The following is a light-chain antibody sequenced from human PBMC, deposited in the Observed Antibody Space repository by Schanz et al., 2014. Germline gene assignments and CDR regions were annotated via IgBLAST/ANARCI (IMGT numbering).Light chain of an antibody. CDR3: SSYTTTTWRV. CDR2: DVS. CDR1: SSDVGGYNS. V-gene: IGLV2-14*01. Sequence: QSVLTQPASVSGSPGQSITISCTGTSSDVGGYNSVSWYQQHPGKAPKLMIYDVSNRPSGVSNRFSGSKSGNTASLTISGLQAEDEADYYCSSYTTTTWRVFGGGTKLTVL. J-gene: IGLJ3*02.